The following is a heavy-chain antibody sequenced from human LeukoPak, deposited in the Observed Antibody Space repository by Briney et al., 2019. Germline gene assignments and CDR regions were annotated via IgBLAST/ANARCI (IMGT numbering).Heavy chain of an antibody. CDR3: ARGLDDIWFGDLYPNGAFDI. Sequence: SETLSLTCAVYGGSFSGYYWSWIRQPPGKGLEWIGEINHSGSTNYNPSLKSRVTISVDTSKNQFSLKLSSVTAADTAVYYCARGLDDIWFGDLYPNGAFDIWGQGTMVTVSS. D-gene: IGHD3-10*01. V-gene: IGHV4-34*01. J-gene: IGHJ3*02. CDR1: GGSFSGYY. CDR2: INHSGST.